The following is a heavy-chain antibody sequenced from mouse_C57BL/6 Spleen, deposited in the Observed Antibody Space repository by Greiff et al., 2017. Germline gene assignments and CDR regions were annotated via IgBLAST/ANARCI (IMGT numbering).Heavy chain of an antibody. CDR3: ARAYNYGSNPFDY. CDR1: GYTFTDYN. CDR2: INPNNGGT. D-gene: IGHD1-1*01. J-gene: IGHJ2*01. V-gene: IGHV1-22*01. Sequence: VQLQQSGPELVKPGASVKMSCKASGYTFTDYNMHWVKQSHGKSLEWIGYINPNNGGTSYNQKFKGKATLTVNKSSSTAYKELRSLTSEDSAVYYRARAYNYGSNPFDYWGQGTTLTVS.